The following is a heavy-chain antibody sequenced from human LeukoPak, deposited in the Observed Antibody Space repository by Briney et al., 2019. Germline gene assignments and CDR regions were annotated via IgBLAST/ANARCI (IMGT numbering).Heavy chain of an antibody. Sequence: GESLRLSCSTSGFTFSNHFMHWVRQAPGKGLEYVSSIGPNGYSTLYADSVKGRFTISRDNSKNALYLQLTSLRLEDTALYYCVKDLTGTWSFDYWGQGTLVTVSS. J-gene: IGHJ4*02. CDR1: GFTFSNHF. CDR2: IGPNGYST. V-gene: IGHV3-64D*06. D-gene: IGHD3-9*01. CDR3: VKDLTGTWSFDY.